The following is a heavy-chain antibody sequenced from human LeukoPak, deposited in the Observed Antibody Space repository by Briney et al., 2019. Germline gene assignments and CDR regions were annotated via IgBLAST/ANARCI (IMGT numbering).Heavy chain of an antibody. CDR1: GFTVSSNY. V-gene: IGHV3-53*01. Sequence: GGSLRLFCAASGFTVSSNYMSWVRQAPGKGLEWVSVIYSGGSTYYADSVKGRFTISRDNSKNTLYLQMNSLRAEDTAVYYCARGTYGSGSLDYWGQGTLVTVSS. CDR2: IYSGGST. J-gene: IGHJ4*02. D-gene: IGHD3-10*01. CDR3: ARGTYGSGSLDY.